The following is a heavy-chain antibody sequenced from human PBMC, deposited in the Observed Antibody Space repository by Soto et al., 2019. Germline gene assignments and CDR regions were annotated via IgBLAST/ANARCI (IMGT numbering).Heavy chain of an antibody. D-gene: IGHD6-13*01. V-gene: IGHV3-49*04. CDR1: GLTFGDYA. J-gene: IGHJ3*02. CDR3: TRVGIAAAGPHDAFDI. Sequence: PGGSLRLSCTASGLTFGDYAMSWVRQAPGKGLEWVGFIRSKAYGGTTEYAASVKGRFTISRDDSKSIAYLQMNSLKTEDTAVYYCTRVGIAAAGPHDAFDIWGQGTMVTVSS. CDR2: IRSKAYGGTT.